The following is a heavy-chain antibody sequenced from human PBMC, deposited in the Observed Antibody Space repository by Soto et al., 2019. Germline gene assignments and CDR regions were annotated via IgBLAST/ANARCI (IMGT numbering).Heavy chain of an antibody. Sequence: ASVKVSCKASGYTFTSYGISWVRQAPGQGVEWMGWISAYNGNTNYAQKLQGRVTTTTHTSTSTPYMEPRSLRSDDTAVYYCARAYRCSWYFGYWGQGTLVTVSS. D-gene: IGHD3-10*02. CDR3: ARAYRCSWYFGY. J-gene: IGHJ4*02. CDR2: ISAYNGNT. CDR1: GYTFTSYG. V-gene: IGHV1-18*04.